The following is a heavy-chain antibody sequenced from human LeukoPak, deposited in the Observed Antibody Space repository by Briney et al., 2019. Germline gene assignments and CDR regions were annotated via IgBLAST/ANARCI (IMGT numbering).Heavy chain of an antibody. CDR1: GASVTTNNNY. V-gene: IGHV4-61*01. CDR3: ARGQRITAPGSWFDS. D-gene: IGHD6-13*01. CDR2: ICDRGYTDT. Sequence: SETLSLTCTVSGASVTTNNNYWVWIRQPPGKGLEWIGFICDRGYTDTNYAPSLKSRVTISVDTSKNQFSLRLRSVTAADTAFYYCARGQRITAPGSWFDSWGQGTLVTVSS. J-gene: IGHJ5*01.